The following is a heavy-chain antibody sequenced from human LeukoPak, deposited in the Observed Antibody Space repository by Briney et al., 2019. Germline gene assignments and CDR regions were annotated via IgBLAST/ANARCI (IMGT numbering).Heavy chain of an antibody. Sequence: ASVKVSCKASGYTFSSYYIHWVRQAPGQGLEWMGIINPSGGSTRFAQSQKFQGRVAMTRDTSTSTVYMELSSLRSEDTAVYYCARDLPDHYDILTGYQNAFDIWGQGTMVTVSS. CDR1: GYTFSSYY. J-gene: IGHJ3*02. CDR3: ARDLPDHYDILTGYQNAFDI. CDR2: INPSGGST. D-gene: IGHD3-9*01. V-gene: IGHV1-46*01.